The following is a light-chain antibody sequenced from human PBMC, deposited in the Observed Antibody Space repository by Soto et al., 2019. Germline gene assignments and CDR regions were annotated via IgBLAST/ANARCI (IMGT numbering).Light chain of an antibody. CDR1: QSVPKNF. CDR3: HQYAAAPQT. V-gene: IGKV3-20*01. CDR2: GAS. J-gene: IGKJ1*01. Sequence: EIVLTQSPGTLSLSPGERATLSCRATQSVPKNFLAWYQQEPGQAPRLLIYGASSRATGIPDRFSGSGSGKDFTLTISRLEPEDFAVYYCHQYAAAPQTFGQGNKVEIK.